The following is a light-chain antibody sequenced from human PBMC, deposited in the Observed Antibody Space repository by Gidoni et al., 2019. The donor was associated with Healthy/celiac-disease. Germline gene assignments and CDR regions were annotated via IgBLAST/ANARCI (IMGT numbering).Light chain of an antibody. Sequence: EIVLTQSPGTLSLSPGERATLSCRASQSVSSSYLAWYQQKPGQAPRLLIYGASSRATGMRDRFSGSGSGTDFTLTISRLEPEDFAVYYCQQYGSSPYTFGQGTKLEIK. CDR3: QQYGSSPYT. V-gene: IGKV3-20*01. CDR1: QSVSSSY. CDR2: GAS. J-gene: IGKJ2*01.